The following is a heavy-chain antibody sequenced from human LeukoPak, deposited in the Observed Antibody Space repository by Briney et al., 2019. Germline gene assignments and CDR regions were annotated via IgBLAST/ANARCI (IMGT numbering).Heavy chain of an antibody. J-gene: IGHJ6*02. CDR1: GYTFTSYD. Sequence: ASVKVSCKASGYTFTSYDINWVRQATGQGLEWMGWMNPNSGNTGYAQKFQGRVTMTRNTSISTAYMELSSLRSGDTAVYYCARGPGWSGYYFYYYGMDVWGQGTTVTVSS. CDR2: MNPNSGNT. V-gene: IGHV1-8*01. CDR3: ARGPGWSGYYFYYYGMDV. D-gene: IGHD3-3*01.